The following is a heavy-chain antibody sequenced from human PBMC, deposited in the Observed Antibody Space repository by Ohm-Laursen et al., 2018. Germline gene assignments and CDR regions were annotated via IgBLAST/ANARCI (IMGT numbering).Heavy chain of an antibody. CDR3: ARARSWYDAFDI. V-gene: IGHV3-11*04. Sequence: SLRLSCAASGFTFSDYYMSWIRQAPGKGLEWVSYISSSSSTIYYADSVKGRFTISRDNAKNSLYLQMNSLRAEDTAVYYCARARSWYDAFDIWGQGTMVTVSS. J-gene: IGHJ3*02. D-gene: IGHD6-13*01. CDR2: ISSSSSTI. CDR1: GFTFSDYY.